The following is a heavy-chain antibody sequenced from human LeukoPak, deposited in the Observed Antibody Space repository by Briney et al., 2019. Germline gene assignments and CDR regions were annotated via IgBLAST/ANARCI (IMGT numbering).Heavy chain of an antibody. D-gene: IGHD3-9*01. Sequence: ASVKVSCKASGYTFTDDYVQWVRQAPGQGLEWMGWINPNSGGTNYAQKFQGRVTMTRDTSISTAYMELSRLRSDDTAVYYCARVVYDILTGYSSYDYWGQGTLVTVSS. CDR3: ARVVYDILTGYSSYDY. CDR1: GYTFTDDY. J-gene: IGHJ4*02. CDR2: INPNSGGT. V-gene: IGHV1-2*02.